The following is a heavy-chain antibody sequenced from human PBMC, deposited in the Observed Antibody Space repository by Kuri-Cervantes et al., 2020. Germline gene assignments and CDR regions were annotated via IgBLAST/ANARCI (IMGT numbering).Heavy chain of an antibody. D-gene: IGHD2-15*01. Sequence: SETLSLTCAISGDYVSSGSSCWTWIRQSPSRGLEWLARTYYRSKWYIDYAVSVKSRGTINPDTSRNQFSLQLKSVTPEDTAVYFCARGGAVSGAFSWFDAWGQGIPGTVSS. J-gene: IGHJ5*02. CDR3: ARGGAVSGAFSWFDA. CDR2: TYYRSKWYI. V-gene: IGHV6-1*01. CDR1: GDYVSSGSSC.